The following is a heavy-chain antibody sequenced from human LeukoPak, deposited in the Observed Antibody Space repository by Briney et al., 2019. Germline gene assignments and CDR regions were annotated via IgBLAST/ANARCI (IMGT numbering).Heavy chain of an antibody. V-gene: IGHV1-2*06. Sequence: ASVKVSCKXSGYTFTGYYLHWLRQAPRQGLEWMGRINPNSGGTNYSQKFQGRVTMTRDTSISTAYMELTKLTSDDTAVYYCAREFDPWGQGTLVTVSS. CDR3: AREFDP. CDR1: GYTFTGYY. CDR2: INPNSGGT. J-gene: IGHJ5*02.